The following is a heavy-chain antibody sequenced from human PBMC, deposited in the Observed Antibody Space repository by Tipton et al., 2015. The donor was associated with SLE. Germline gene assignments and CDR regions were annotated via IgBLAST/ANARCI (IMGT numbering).Heavy chain of an antibody. CDR1: GFTFSLYE. Sequence: SLRLSCTASGFTFSLYEMNWVRQAPGKGLEWVGFIRGKAYSGTTEYAASVRGRFTIPRDDSYNIAYLQMNSLQTEDTAVSFCTRGPIKWELRPYYFDPWGQQTLVTVSS. CDR3: TRGPIKWELRPYYFDP. V-gene: IGHV3-49*04. J-gene: IGHJ4*02. D-gene: IGHD1-26*01. CDR2: IRGKAYSGTT.